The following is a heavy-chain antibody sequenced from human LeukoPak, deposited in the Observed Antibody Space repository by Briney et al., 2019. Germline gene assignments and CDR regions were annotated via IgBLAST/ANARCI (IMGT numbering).Heavy chain of an antibody. D-gene: IGHD2-2*01. CDR1: GFTFDDYG. CDR3: ARVSDIVVVPAAKNAFDI. J-gene: IGHJ3*02. V-gene: IGHV3-20*04. CDR2: INWNGGST. Sequence: GGALRLSCAASGFTFDDYGMSWVRQAPGKGLEGVSGINWNGGSTGYADSVNGRFTISRDNAKNSLYLQMNSLRAEDTALYYCARVSDIVVVPAAKNAFDIWGQGTMVTVSS.